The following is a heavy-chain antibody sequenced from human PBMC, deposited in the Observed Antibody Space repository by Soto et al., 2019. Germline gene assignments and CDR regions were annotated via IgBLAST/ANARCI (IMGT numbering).Heavy chain of an antibody. V-gene: IGHV3-23*01. D-gene: IGHD4-4*01. CDR1: GFIFSSYA. J-gene: IGHJ4*02. CDR3: AKLHFDY. Sequence: EVQLLESGGGLVQPGGSLRLSCTASGFIFSSYAMSWVRQAPGKGLEWVSVISGSGDNTYYADSVKGRFTLSRDNSKNTLLLKMNSLRAEDTAVYYCAKLHFDYWGQGALATVSS. CDR2: ISGSGDNT.